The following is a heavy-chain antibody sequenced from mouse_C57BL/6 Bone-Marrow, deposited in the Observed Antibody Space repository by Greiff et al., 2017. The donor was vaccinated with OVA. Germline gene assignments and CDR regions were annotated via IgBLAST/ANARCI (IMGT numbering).Heavy chain of an antibody. Sequence: DLVKPGASVKLSCKASGYTFTSYWINWIKQRPGQGLGWIGRIAPGSGITYYNEMFKGKATLTVDQSSSTADIQSSSLSSEDSAVYVSARENGNYVPSRPYWGQGTLVTVAA. CDR1: GYTFTSYW. CDR2: IAPGSGIT. J-gene: IGHJ3*01. V-gene: IGHV1S41*01. CDR3: ARENGNYVPSRPY. D-gene: IGHD2-1*01.